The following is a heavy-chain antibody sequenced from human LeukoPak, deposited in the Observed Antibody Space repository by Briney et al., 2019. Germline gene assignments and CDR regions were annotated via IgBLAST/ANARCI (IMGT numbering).Heavy chain of an antibody. J-gene: IGHJ4*02. CDR2: INHSGST. V-gene: IGHV4-34*01. D-gene: IGHD6-13*01. Sequence: KSSETLSLTCAVYGGSFSGYYWSWIRQPPGKGLEWIGEINHSGSTNYNPSLKSRVTISVDTSKDQFSLKLSSVTAADTAVYYCARDSYSRNIDYWGQGTLVTVSS. CDR1: GGSFSGYY. CDR3: ARDSYSRNIDY.